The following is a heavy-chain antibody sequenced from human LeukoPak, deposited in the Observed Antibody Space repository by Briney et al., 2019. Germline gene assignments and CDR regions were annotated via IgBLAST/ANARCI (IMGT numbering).Heavy chain of an antibody. D-gene: IGHD3-10*01. V-gene: IGHV1-8*03. CDR3: ARDYLRGVKGHSSWFDP. CDR1: GYTFTSYD. CDR2: MNPNSGNT. Sequence: GASVKVSCKASGYTFTSYDINWVRPATGQGLEWMGWMNPNSGNTGYAQKFQGRVTITRNTSISTAYMELSSLRSDDTAVYYCARDYLRGVKGHSSWFDPWGQGTLVTVSS. J-gene: IGHJ5*02.